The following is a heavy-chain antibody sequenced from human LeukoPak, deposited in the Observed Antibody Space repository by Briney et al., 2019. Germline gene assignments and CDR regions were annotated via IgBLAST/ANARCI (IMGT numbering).Heavy chain of an antibody. CDR1: GFTVSSNY. CDR2: INHSGST. V-gene: IGHV4-34*01. Sequence: GSLRLPCAASGFTVSSNYMSWIRQPPGKGLEWIGEINHSGSTNYNPSLKSRVTISVDTSENQFSLKLSSVTAADTAVYYCARASYYYDSSGYWPQGTSEYFQHWGQGTLVTVSS. D-gene: IGHD3-22*01. J-gene: IGHJ1*01. CDR3: ARASYYYDSSGYWPQGTSEYFQH.